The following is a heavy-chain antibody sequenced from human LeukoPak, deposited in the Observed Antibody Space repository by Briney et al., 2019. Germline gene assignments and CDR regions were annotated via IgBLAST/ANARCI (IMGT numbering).Heavy chain of an antibody. Sequence: GGSLRLSCAASGFIFSNAWMNWVRQAPGKGLEWVSSISSSSSYIYYADSVKGRFTISRDNAKNSLYLQMNSLRAEDTAVYYCAYGGIQLRGWGQGTLVTVSS. CDR2: ISSSSSYI. CDR1: GFIFSNAW. J-gene: IGHJ4*02. CDR3: AYGGIQLRG. V-gene: IGHV3-21*01. D-gene: IGHD5-18*01.